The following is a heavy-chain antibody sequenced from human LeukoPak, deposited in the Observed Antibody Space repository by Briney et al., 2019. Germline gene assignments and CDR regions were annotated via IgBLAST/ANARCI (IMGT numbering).Heavy chain of an antibody. CDR3: ARDLDYYDSSGYYYPHAFDI. J-gene: IGHJ3*02. Sequence: GGSLRLSCAASGFTFSSYCMNWVRQAPGKGLEWVSSISSSSSYIYYADSVKGRFTISRDNAKNSLYLQMNSLRAEDTAVYYCARDLDYYDSSGYYYPHAFDIWGQGTMVTVSS. V-gene: IGHV3-21*01. CDR1: GFTFSSYC. CDR2: ISSSSSYI. D-gene: IGHD3-22*01.